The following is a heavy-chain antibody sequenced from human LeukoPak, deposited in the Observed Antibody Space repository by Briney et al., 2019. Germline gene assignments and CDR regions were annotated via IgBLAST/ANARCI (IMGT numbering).Heavy chain of an antibody. CDR3: AREGKMRHPLRTTTVTQNYYYYMDV. V-gene: IGHV4-34*01. J-gene: IGHJ6*03. CDR1: GGSFSVYY. CDR2: INHSGST. D-gene: IGHD4-17*01. Sequence: SETLSLTCAVYGGSFSVYYWSWIRQPPGKGLEWIGEINHSGSTNYNPSLKSRVTISVDTSKKQFSLKLTSVTAADTAVYYCAREGKMRHPLRTTTVTQNYYYYMDVWGKGTTVTVSS.